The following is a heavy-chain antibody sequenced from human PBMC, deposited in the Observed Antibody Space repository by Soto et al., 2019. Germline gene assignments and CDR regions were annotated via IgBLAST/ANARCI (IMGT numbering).Heavy chain of an antibody. CDR3: ASMGLSGSSTFRYHYYGMDV. V-gene: IGHV1-8*01. Sequence: ASVKVSCKASGYTFTSYDIHSVRQATGQRREWMGWMNANSGNTGYAQKFQGRVTMTRNTSISTAYMELNSLRSEDTAVYYCASMGLSGSSTFRYHYYGMDVWGQGTTVTVSS. D-gene: IGHD6-6*01. CDR1: GYTFTSYD. J-gene: IGHJ6*02. CDR2: MNANSGNT.